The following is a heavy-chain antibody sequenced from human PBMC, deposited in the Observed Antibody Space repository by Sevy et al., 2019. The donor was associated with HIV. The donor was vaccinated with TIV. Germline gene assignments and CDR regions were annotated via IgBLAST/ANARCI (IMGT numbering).Heavy chain of an antibody. D-gene: IGHD6-6*01. V-gene: IGHV3-30-3*01. J-gene: IGHJ4*02. CDR3: ARGQGSSSSPDYFDY. Sequence: GGSLRLSCAASGFTFSSYAMHWVRQAPGKGLEWVAVISYDGSNKYYADSVKGRFTISRDNSKNTLYLQMNSLRAEDTAVYYSARGQGSSSSPDYFDYWGQGTLVTVSS. CDR1: GFTFSSYA. CDR2: ISYDGSNK.